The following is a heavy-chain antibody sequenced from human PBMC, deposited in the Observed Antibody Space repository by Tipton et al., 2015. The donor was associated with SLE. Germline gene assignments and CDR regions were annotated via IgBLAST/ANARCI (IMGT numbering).Heavy chain of an antibody. Sequence: LRLSCTVSGDSISSYYCNWIRQPPGKGLEWIGYIYTSGSSNYNPSLKSRVTISVDTSKNLFSLKLRSVTAADTAVYYCARMYSSGWSDGFDIWGQGTMVTVSS. D-gene: IGHD6-19*01. V-gene: IGHV4-4*09. CDR3: ARMYSSGWSDGFDI. CDR2: IYTSGSS. CDR1: GDSISSYY. J-gene: IGHJ3*02.